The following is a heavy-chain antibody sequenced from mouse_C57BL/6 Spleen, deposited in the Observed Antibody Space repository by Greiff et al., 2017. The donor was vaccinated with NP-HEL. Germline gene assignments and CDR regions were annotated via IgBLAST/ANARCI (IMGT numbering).Heavy chain of an antibody. CDR1: GYTFTSYW. CDR2: IYPSDSET. V-gene: IGHV1-61*01. D-gene: IGHD2-4*01. J-gene: IGHJ4*01. Sequence: VQLQQPGAELVRPGSSVKLSCKASGYTFTSYWMDWVKQRPGQGLEWIGNIYPSDSETHYNQKFKDKATLTVDKSSSTAYMQLSSLTSEDSAVYYCARADYAPMDYWGQGTSVTVSS. CDR3: ARADYAPMDY.